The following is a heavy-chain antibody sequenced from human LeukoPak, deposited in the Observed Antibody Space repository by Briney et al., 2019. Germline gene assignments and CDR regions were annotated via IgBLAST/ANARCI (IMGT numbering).Heavy chain of an antibody. CDR2: INHSGST. V-gene: IGHV4-34*01. Sequence: SETLSLTCAVYGGSFSGYYWSWIRQPPGKGMEWIGEINHSGSTNYNPSLKSRVTISVDTSKNQFSLKLSSVTAADTAVYYCARVPYYDSSPPIWGQGTMVTVSS. J-gene: IGHJ3*02. CDR1: GGSFSGYY. D-gene: IGHD3-22*01. CDR3: ARVPYYDSSPPI.